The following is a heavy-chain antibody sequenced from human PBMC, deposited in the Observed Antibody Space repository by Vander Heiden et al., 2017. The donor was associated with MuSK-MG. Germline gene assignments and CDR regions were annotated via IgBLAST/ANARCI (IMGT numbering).Heavy chain of an antibody. CDR2: ISSDGRTT. CDR3: ARGGATIPAGAFDC. V-gene: IGHV3-74*01. Sequence: EVLLVESGGGLVQPGGPLRLSCAASEFTFSTYWMHWVRQGPGKGLVWVSRISSDGRTTTYADAVKGRFTISRDNAKNTLYLQMKSMRAEDTALYYCARGGATIPAGAFDCWGQGTLVTVYS. CDR1: EFTFSTYW. D-gene: IGHD1-26*01. J-gene: IGHJ4*02.